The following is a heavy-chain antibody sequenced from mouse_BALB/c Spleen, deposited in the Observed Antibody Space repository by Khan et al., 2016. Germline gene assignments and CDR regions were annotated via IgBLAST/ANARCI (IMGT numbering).Heavy chain of an antibody. CDR2: ISYDGSN. D-gene: IGHD1-1*01. J-gene: IGHJ4*01. CDR1: GYSITSGYY. CDR3: AREGNYYGSSPPMDY. V-gene: IGHV3-6*02. Sequence: VQLKESGPGLVKPSQSLSLTCSVTGYSITSGYYWNWIRQFPGNKLEWMGYISYDGSNNYNPSLKNRISITRDTSKNQFFLKLNSVTTEDTATYYGAREGNYYGSSPPMDYWGQGTSVTVSS.